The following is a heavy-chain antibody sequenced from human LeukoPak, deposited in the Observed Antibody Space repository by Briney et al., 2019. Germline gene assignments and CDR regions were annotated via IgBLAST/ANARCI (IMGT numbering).Heavy chain of an antibody. J-gene: IGHJ5*02. CDR3: ARDPSAVPTAVNWFDP. Sequence: GGSLRLSCVASGFSFSSYSMNWVRQAPGKGLEWVSSISSTSTYIYYTDSVKGRFTISRDNAKNSLYLQMDSLRAEDTAVYYCARDPSAVPTAVNWFDPWGQGTLVTVSS. V-gene: IGHV3-21*06. CDR2: ISSTSTYI. D-gene: IGHD2-2*01. CDR1: GFSFSSYS.